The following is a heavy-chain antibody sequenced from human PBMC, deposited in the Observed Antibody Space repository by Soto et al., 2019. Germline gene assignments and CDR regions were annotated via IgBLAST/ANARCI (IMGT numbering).Heavy chain of an antibody. CDR2: IIPIFGTA. V-gene: IGHV1-69*13. D-gene: IGHD1-26*01. CDR3: AGVASGSDLANYYYYGMDV. CDR1: GGTFSSYA. Sequence: SVKASCKASGGTFSSYAISWVRQAPGQGLEWMGGIIPIFGTANYAQKFQGRVTITADESTSTAYMELSSLRSEDTAVYYCAGVASGSDLANYYYYGMDVWGQGTTVTVSS. J-gene: IGHJ6*02.